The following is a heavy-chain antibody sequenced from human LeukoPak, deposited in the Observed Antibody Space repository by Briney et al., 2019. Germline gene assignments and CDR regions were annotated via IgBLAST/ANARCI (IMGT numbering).Heavy chain of an antibody. Sequence: GASVKVSCKASGYTFTGYYLHWVRQAPGQGLEWMGWINPNSGGTNYAQKFQGRVTMTRDTSFSTAYMELTRLTYDDTAVYYCASTGQQLVDGDWFDPWGQGTLVTVSS. D-gene: IGHD6-13*01. CDR2: INPNSGGT. V-gene: IGHV1-2*02. J-gene: IGHJ5*02. CDR3: ASTGQQLVDGDWFDP. CDR1: GYTFTGYY.